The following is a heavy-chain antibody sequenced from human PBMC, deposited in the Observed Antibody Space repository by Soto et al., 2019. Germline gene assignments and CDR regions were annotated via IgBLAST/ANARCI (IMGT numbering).Heavy chain of an antibody. Sequence: PSETLSLTCAVSGGSISSSDWCCSFRQHPGKGLEWIGEIYHSGSTNYNPSLKSRVTISVDKSKNQFSLKLSSVTAADTAVYYCAREVVVAATPYGMDVWGQGTTVTVSS. J-gene: IGHJ6*02. CDR2: IYHSGST. CDR1: GGSISSSDW. V-gene: IGHV4-4*02. D-gene: IGHD2-15*01. CDR3: AREVVVAATPYGMDV.